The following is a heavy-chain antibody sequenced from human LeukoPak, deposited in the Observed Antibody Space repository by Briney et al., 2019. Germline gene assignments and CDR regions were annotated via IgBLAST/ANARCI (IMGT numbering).Heavy chain of an antibody. Sequence: PGGSLRLSCAASGFTFSSYAMSWVRQAPGKVLEWVSAISGSGGSTYYADSVKGRFTISRDNSKNTLYLQMNSLRAEDTAVYYCAKFYYYDSMGSGGDAFDIWGQGTMVTVSS. CDR3: AKFYYYDSMGSGGDAFDI. V-gene: IGHV3-23*01. CDR2: ISGSGGST. D-gene: IGHD3-22*01. J-gene: IGHJ3*02. CDR1: GFTFSSYA.